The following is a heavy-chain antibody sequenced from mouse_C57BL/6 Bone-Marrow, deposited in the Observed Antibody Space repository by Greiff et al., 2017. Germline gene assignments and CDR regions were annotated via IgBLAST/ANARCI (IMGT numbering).Heavy chain of an antibody. V-gene: IGHV5-4*01. CDR3: ARGYSNYLGQYYFDY. Sequence: EVQRVESGGGLVKPGGSLKLSCAASGFTFSSYAMSWVRQTPEKRLEWVATISDGGSYTYYPDNVKGRFTISRDNAKNNLYLQMSHLKSEDTAMYYCARGYSNYLGQYYFDYWGQGTTLTVSS. CDR1: GFTFSSYA. CDR2: ISDGGSYT. J-gene: IGHJ2*01. D-gene: IGHD2-5*01.